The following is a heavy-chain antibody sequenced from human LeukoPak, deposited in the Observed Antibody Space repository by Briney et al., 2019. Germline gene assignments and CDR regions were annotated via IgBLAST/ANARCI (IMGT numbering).Heavy chain of an antibody. V-gene: IGHV4-59*01. CDR1: GGSITNYY. CDR2: IHYSGST. D-gene: IGHD6-13*01. J-gene: IGHJ6*03. CDR3: ARQTRSSSPYYMDV. Sequence: PSETLSLTCTVSGGSITNYYWTWIRQPPGKGLEWIGYIHYSGSTNYNPSLKSRVTISVDTSKNQFSLKLSSVTAADTAVYYCARQTRSSSPYYMDVWGKGTTVTVSS.